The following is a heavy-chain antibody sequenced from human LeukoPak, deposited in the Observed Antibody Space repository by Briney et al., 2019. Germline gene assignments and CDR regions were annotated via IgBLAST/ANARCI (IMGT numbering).Heavy chain of an antibody. D-gene: IGHD6-19*01. CDR3: AKDHDSSGWPTFDC. CDR1: GFGINTRA. Sequence: PGGSLRLSCVASGFGINTRAMSWVRQAPGKGLEWVSAITRGDGRTYYADSVRGRFTISRDNSRNTVYMRMDSLRPEDTAVYYCAKDHDSSGWPTFDCWGQGTLVTVSS. CDR2: ITRGDGRT. J-gene: IGHJ4*02. V-gene: IGHV3-23*01.